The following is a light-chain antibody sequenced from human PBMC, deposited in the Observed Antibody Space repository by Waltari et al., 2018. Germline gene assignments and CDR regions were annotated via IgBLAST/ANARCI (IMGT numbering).Light chain of an antibody. CDR1: SGTVTSALY. CDR3: LLSYTGSRV. V-gene: IGLV7-46*01. CDR2: DTN. J-gene: IGLJ1*01. Sequence: QAVVTQEPSLTVSPGGTVTLTCDSSSGTVTSALYPYWFQQKPGQAPRTLIYDTNNKHSGPPARFSGSLRGGKAALTLSGAQPEDEADYYCLLSYTGSRVCGPGTKVTVL.